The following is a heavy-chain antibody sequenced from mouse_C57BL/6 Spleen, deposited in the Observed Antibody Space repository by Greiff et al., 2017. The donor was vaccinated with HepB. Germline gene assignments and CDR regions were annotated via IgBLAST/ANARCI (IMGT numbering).Heavy chain of an antibody. CDR2: INPNNGGT. CDR3: AVVGGDYFDY. Sequence: VQLQQSGPELVKPGASVKISCKASGYTFTDYYMNWVKQSHGKSLEWIGDINPNNGGTSYNQKFKGKATLTVDKSSSTAYMELRSLTSEDSAVYYCAVVGGDYFDYWGQGTTLTVSS. V-gene: IGHV1-26*01. CDR1: GYTFTDYY. J-gene: IGHJ2*01. D-gene: IGHD1-1*01.